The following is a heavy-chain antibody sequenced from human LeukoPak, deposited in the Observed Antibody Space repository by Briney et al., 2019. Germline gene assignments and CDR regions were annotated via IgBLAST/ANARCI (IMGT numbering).Heavy chain of an antibody. J-gene: IGHJ4*02. CDR1: GFTFSSYG. D-gene: IGHD3-10*01. CDR3: ARGRNYYGSGSLWVNY. CDR2: IWYDGSNE. V-gene: IGHV3-33*01. Sequence: PGGSLRLSCAASGFTFSSYGMHWVHQAPGKGLEWVAVIWYDGSNEYYADSVKGRFTISRDNSKNTLYLQMNSLRAEDTAVYYCARGRNYYGSGSLWVNYWGQGTLVTVSS.